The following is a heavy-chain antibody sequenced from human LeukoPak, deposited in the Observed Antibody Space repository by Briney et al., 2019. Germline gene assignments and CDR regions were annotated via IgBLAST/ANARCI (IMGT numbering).Heavy chain of an antibody. J-gene: IGHJ4*02. CDR2: FSGSGGST. V-gene: IGHV3-23*01. D-gene: IGHD5-12*01. Sequence: GGSLRLSCAASGFTFSSYAMSWVRQAPGKGLEWVSAFSGSGGSTYYADSVKGRSTISRDNSKNTLYLQMNSLRAEDTAVYYRANPGVYSGYVIDYGGEGTLLTLSS. CDR3: ANPGVYSGYVIDY. CDR1: GFTFSSYA.